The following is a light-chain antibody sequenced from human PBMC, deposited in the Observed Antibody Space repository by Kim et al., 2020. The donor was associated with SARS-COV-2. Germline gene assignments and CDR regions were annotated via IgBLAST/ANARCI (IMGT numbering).Light chain of an antibody. CDR1: NIGSKS. CDR3: QAWDSSSDHRV. J-gene: IGLJ3*02. Sequence: SYELTQPPSVSVAPGKTARITCWGNNIGSKSVHWYQQKPGQAPVLVIYYDSDRPSGIPERFSGSNSGNTATLTISRIEAGDEADYYCQAWDSSSDHRVFG. V-gene: IGLV3-21*04. CDR2: YDS.